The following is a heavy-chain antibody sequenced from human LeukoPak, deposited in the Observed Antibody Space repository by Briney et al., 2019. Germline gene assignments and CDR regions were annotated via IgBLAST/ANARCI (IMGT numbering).Heavy chain of an antibody. CDR3: ASATLYYDYVWGPTRDAFDI. CDR2: INHSGST. D-gene: IGHD3-16*01. CDR1: GGSFSGYY. V-gene: IGHV4-34*01. Sequence: SETLSLTCAVYGGSFSGYYWSWIRQPPGKGVEGIGEINHSGSTHYNPSLKSRVTISVDTSKNQFSLKLSSVPAADTAVYYCASATLYYDYVWGPTRDAFDIWGQGTMVTVSS. J-gene: IGHJ3*02.